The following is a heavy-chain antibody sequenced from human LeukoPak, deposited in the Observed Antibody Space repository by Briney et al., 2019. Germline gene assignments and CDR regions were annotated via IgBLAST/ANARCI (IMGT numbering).Heavy chain of an antibody. CDR3: ARVTDTAMVSGRPAATGRYYFDY. Sequence: SETLSLTCTVSGGSISSYYWSWIRQPPGKGLEWIGYIYYSGSTNYNPSLKSRVTISVDTSKNQFSLKLSSVTAADTAVYYRARVTDTAMVSGRPAATGRYYFDYWGQGTLVTVSS. CDR1: GGSISSYY. D-gene: IGHD5-18*01. J-gene: IGHJ4*02. V-gene: IGHV4-59*01. CDR2: IYYSGST.